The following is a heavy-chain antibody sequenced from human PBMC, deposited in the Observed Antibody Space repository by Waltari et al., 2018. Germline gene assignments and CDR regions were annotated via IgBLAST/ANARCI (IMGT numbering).Heavy chain of an antibody. V-gene: IGHV3-74*01. CDR3: AIAED. CDR1: GFAFRSYS. Sequence: EVQLVESGGGLVQHGGSLILSCVASGFAFRSYSMHWVRQAPGKGLMWVGRINPDGTNATYADSVRGRFTISRDNARDTLYLRMSSLRREDTAVYYCAIAEDWGQGTLVTVSS. CDR2: INPDGTNA. J-gene: IGHJ4*02.